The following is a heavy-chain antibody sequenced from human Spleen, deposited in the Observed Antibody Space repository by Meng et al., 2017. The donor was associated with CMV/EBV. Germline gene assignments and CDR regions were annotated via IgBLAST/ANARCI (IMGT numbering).Heavy chain of an antibody. Sequence: GESLKISCAVSGFTFDDYGMSWVRQVPGKGLEWVCGINWNGGGTAYADSVKGRFTISRDNAKNSLYLQMNSLRVEDTAVYYCARDSGVCSSTSCYRNDYWGQGTLVTVSS. D-gene: IGHD2-2*02. J-gene: IGHJ4*02. V-gene: IGHV3-20*04. CDR2: INWNGGGT. CDR3: ARDSGVCSSTSCYRNDY. CDR1: GFTFDDYG.